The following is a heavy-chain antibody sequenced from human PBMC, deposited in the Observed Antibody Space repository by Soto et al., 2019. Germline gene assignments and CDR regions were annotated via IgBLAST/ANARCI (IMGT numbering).Heavy chain of an antibody. Sequence: SRRLCCEASWFSFISVGMNWVRQAPGKGLEWISYISSSTSTIYYADSVKGRFTISRDDAKNSLYLQMNSLRAEDTGVYYCERDLGVTLATPSLDYCGQGALVTVSS. J-gene: IGHJ4*02. V-gene: IGHV3-48*04. CDR2: ISSSTSTI. CDR1: WFSFISVG. D-gene: IGHD2-15*01. CDR3: ERDLGVTLATPSLDY.